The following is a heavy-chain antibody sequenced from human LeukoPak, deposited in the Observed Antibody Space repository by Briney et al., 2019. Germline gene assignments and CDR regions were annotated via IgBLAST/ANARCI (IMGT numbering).Heavy chain of an antibody. D-gene: IGHD6-6*01. CDR3: ASTYSSSFSGDY. Sequence: SVKVSCKASGYTFTSYDINWVRQATGQGLEWMGGIIPIFGTANYAQKFQGRVTITTDESTSTAYMELSSLRSEDTAVYYCASTYSSSFSGDYWGQGTLVTVSS. CDR2: IIPIFGTA. CDR1: GYTFTSYD. J-gene: IGHJ4*02. V-gene: IGHV1-69*05.